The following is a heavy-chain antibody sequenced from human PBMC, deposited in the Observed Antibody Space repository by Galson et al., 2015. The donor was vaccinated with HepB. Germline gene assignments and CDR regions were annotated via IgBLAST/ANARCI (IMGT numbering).Heavy chain of an antibody. J-gene: IGHJ4*02. CDR3: ARDLSIVVVPAGLDY. D-gene: IGHD2-2*01. CDR1: GFTFSSYS. V-gene: IGHV3-21*01. CDR2: ISSSSSYI. Sequence: SLRLSCAASGFTFSSYSMNWVRQPPGKGLEWVSSISSSSSYIYYADSVKGRFTISRDNAKNSLYLQMNSLRAEDTAVYYCARDLSIVVVPAGLDYWGQGTLVTVSS.